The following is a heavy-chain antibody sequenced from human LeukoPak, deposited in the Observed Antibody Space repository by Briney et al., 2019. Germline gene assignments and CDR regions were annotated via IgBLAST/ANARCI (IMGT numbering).Heavy chain of an antibody. CDR3: AKDQAAVAGYFDY. D-gene: IGHD6-19*01. CDR2: IYYTGRT. Sequence: SQTLSLTCSVSGGSISSSAYHWSWFRQHPGKGLEWIGYIYYTGRTYYSPSLKSRVTISLDTSKNQFSLNLSSLTAADTAVYYCAKDQAAVAGYFDYWGQGTLVTVSS. CDR1: GGSISSSAYH. V-gene: IGHV4-31*03. J-gene: IGHJ4*02.